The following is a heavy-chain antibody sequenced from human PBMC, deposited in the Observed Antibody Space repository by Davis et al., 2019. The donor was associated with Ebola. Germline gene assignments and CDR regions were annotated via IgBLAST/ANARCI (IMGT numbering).Heavy chain of an antibody. J-gene: IGHJ6*03. V-gene: IGHV1-2*02. CDR2: INPNSGGT. Sequence: ASVKVSCKASGYIFTGYYMHWVRQAPGQGLEWMGWINPNSGGTNYAQKFQGRVTMTRDTSISTAYMELSRLRSDDTAVYYCARTFLGYYYYMDVWGKGTTVTVSS. D-gene: IGHD2/OR15-2a*01. CDR1: GYIFTGYY. CDR3: ARTFLGYYYYMDV.